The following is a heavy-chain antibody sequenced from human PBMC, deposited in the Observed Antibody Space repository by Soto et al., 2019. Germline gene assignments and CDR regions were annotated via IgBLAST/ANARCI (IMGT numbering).Heavy chain of an antibody. D-gene: IGHD6-19*01. CDR3: AHSVVAGLGYYFDY. CDR2: IYWDDDK. Sequence: QITLKESGPPLVKPTQTLTLTCTFSGFSLSSTRVAVGWIRQPPEKALEWLALIYWDDDKRYSPFLKSRLTITKDTSKNQVVLTMTNMDPVDTATSYCAHSVVAGLGYYFDYWGQGTLVTVSS. J-gene: IGHJ4*02. CDR1: GFSLSSTRVA. V-gene: IGHV2-5*02.